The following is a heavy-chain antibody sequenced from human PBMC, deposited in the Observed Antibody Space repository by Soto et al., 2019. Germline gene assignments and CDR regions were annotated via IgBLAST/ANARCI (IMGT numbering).Heavy chain of an antibody. D-gene: IGHD6-13*01. CDR2: INWNSGSI. CDR3: VKDESINWYSGHFRH. Sequence: LRLSCAASGFTFDDYAMNWVRQVPGKGLEWVSGINWNSGSIGYGDSVKGRFAISRDNAKNSLHLQMNSLSAEDTAFYYCVKDESINWYSGHFRHWGQGALVTVSS. V-gene: IGHV3-9*01. CDR1: GFTFDDYA. J-gene: IGHJ1*01.